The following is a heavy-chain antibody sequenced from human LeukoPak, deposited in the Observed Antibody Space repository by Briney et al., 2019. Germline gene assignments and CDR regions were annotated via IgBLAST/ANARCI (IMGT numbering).Heavy chain of an antibody. V-gene: IGHV1-2*02. CDR2: INPNSGGT. Sequence: ASVKVSCKASGYTFTGYYIHWVRQAPGQGLEWMGWINPNSGGTNFAQRFQGRVTLTRDTSISTAYMELSRLRSDDTAVFYCGRDRVGAGRNSFDYWGQGTLVTVSS. CDR3: GRDRVGAGRNSFDY. D-gene: IGHD1-26*01. J-gene: IGHJ4*02. CDR1: GYTFTGYY.